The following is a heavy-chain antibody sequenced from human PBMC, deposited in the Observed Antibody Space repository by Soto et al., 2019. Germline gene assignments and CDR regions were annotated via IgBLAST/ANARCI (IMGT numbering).Heavy chain of an antibody. CDR2: IIPIFGTA. V-gene: IGHV1-69*13. J-gene: IGHJ4*02. D-gene: IGHD6-19*01. Sequence: SVKVSCKASGGTFNSYAISWARQAPGQGLEWMGGIIPIFGTANYAQKFQGRVTITADESTSTAYMELSSLRSEDTAVYYCARGAVRYSSGWYAPARMLALYYWGQGTRGTVS. CDR1: GGTFNSYA. CDR3: ARGAVRYSSGWYAPARMLALYY.